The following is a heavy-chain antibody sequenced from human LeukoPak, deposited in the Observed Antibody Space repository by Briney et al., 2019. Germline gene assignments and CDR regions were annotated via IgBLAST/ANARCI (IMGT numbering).Heavy chain of an antibody. J-gene: IGHJ6*02. Sequence: PGGSLRLSCAASGFTFSSYAMSWVRQAPGKGLEWVSAISGSGGSTYYADSVKGRSTISRDNSKNTLYLQMNSLRAEDTAVYYCAKGTSHYYYYGMDVWGQGTTVTVSS. V-gene: IGHV3-23*01. CDR3: AKGTSHYYYYGMDV. CDR1: GFTFSSYA. D-gene: IGHD2-8*01. CDR2: ISGSGGST.